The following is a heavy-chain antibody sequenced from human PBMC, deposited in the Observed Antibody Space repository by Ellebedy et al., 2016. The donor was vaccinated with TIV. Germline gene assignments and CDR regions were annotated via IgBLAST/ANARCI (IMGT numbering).Heavy chain of an antibody. D-gene: IGHD4-17*01. J-gene: IGHJ4*02. Sequence: PGGSLRLSCAASGFTFNSYPMNWVRQAPGKGLEWVSYISASNSTLFYADSVKGRFTISRDNTKNSVYLEMTSLRPEETAVYYCARSDEYGDYVFDSWGQGSLVIVSS. V-gene: IGHV3-48*04. CDR2: ISASNSTL. CDR1: GFTFNSYP. CDR3: ARSDEYGDYVFDS.